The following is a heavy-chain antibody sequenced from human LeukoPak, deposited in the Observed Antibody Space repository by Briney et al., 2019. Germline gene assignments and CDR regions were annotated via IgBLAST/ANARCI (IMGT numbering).Heavy chain of an antibody. CDR2: ISSSGSTI. V-gene: IGHV3-11*04. Sequence: PGGSLRPSCAASGFTFSDYYMSWIRQAQGKGLEWVSYISSSGSTIYYANSVKGRFTISRDNAKNSLYLQMSSLRAEDTAVYYCSRDRHCIGSTCYGLWGQGTRVTVSS. CDR1: GFTFSDYY. D-gene: IGHD2-2*01. CDR3: SRDRHCIGSTCYGL. J-gene: IGHJ4*02.